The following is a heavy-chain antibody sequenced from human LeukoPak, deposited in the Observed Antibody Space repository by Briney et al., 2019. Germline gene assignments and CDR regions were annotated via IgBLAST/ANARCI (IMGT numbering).Heavy chain of an antibody. Sequence: SCKASGFTFSSYGMHWVRQAPGKGLEWVAVISYDGSNKYYADSVKGRFTISRDNSKNTLYLQMNSLRAEDTAVYYCAKVRRWGIAARLDYYYYMDVWGKGTTVTVSS. CDR3: AKVRRWGIAARLDYYYYMDV. J-gene: IGHJ6*03. D-gene: IGHD6-6*01. CDR2: ISYDGSNK. CDR1: GFTFSSYG. V-gene: IGHV3-30*18.